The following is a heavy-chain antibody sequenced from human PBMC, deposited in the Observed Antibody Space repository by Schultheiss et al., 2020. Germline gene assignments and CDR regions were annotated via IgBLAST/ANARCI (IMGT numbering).Heavy chain of an antibody. Sequence: SETLSLTCTVSGGSISSSSYYWGWIRQPPGKGLEWIGSIYYSGSTYYNPSLKSRVTISVDTSKNQFSLKLSSVTAADTAVYYCAKRGLSTSCYVGAFDIWGQGTMVTVSS. CDR1: GGSISSSSYY. CDR2: IYYSGST. CDR3: AKRGLSTSCYVGAFDI. D-gene: IGHD2-2*01. J-gene: IGHJ3*02. V-gene: IGHV4-39*07.